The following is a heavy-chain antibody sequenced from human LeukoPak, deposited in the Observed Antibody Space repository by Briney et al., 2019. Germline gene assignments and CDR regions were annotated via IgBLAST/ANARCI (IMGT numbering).Heavy chain of an antibody. CDR1: GYTFTSYG. J-gene: IGHJ4*02. D-gene: IGHD3-10*01. V-gene: IGHV1-18*01. CDR3: ARAPADYYGSGNLIY. CDR2: PSAYNVNT. Sequence: GASVKVSCKASGYTFTSYGINWGRQALGEGLECMGWPSAYNVNTNYAQKLQGRVTMTTDTSTSTAYMELRSYKSDDTAIYYCARAPADYYGSGNLIYWGQGTLVTVSS.